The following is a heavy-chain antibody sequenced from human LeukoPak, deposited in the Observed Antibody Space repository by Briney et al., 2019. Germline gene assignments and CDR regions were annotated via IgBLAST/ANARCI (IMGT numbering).Heavy chain of an antibody. Sequence: ASVKVSCKSSGYTFTSYGISWVRQAPGQGLAWMGWISAYNGNTNYAQKLQGRDTMTTDTSTSTAYMELRSLRSDDTAVYYCARETTVVNYAFDIRGQGTMVTVSS. J-gene: IGHJ3*02. V-gene: IGHV1-18*01. D-gene: IGHD4-23*01. CDR2: ISAYNGNT. CDR1: GYTFTSYG. CDR3: ARETTVVNYAFDI.